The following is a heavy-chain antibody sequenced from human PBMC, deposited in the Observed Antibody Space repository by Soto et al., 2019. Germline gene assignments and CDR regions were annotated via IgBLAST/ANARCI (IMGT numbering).Heavy chain of an antibody. J-gene: IGHJ4*02. D-gene: IGHD3-10*01. CDR2: INPSGGST. V-gene: IGHV1-46*01. Sequence: ASVKVSCKASGYTFTSYYIRWVRQAPRQGLEWMGIINPSGGSTSYAQKFQGRVTMTRDTSTSTVYMELSSLRSEDTAVYYCARDPRVPPAYYFDYWGQGTLVTVSS. CDR1: GYTFTSYY. CDR3: ARDPRVPPAYYFDY.